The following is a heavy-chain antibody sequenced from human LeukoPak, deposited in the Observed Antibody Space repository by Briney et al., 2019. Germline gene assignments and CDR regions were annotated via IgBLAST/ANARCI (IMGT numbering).Heavy chain of an antibody. CDR2: ISGSGGST. Sequence: GGSLRLSCAASGFTFSSYAMSWVRQAPGKGLEWVSAISGSGGSTYYADSVKGRFTISRDNSKNTLYLQMNSLRAEDTAVYYCAKDRVWDTAIVTDFDYWGQGTLVTVSS. V-gene: IGHV3-23*01. J-gene: IGHJ4*02. CDR3: AKDRVWDTAIVTDFDY. D-gene: IGHD5-18*01. CDR1: GFTFSSYA.